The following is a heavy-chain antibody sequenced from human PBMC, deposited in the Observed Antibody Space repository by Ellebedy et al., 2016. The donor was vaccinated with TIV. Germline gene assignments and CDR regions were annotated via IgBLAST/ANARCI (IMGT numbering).Heavy chain of an antibody. D-gene: IGHD4-17*01. Sequence: SGPTLVXPTQTLTLTCTFSGFSLSTSGVGVGWIRQPPGKALEWLALIYWDDDKRYSPSLKSRLTITKDTSKNQVVLTMTNMDPVDTATYYCALAYNDYGDYGHGMDVWGQGTTVTVSS. CDR2: IYWDDDK. CDR3: ALAYNDYGDYGHGMDV. CDR1: GFSLSTSGVG. J-gene: IGHJ6*02. V-gene: IGHV2-5*02.